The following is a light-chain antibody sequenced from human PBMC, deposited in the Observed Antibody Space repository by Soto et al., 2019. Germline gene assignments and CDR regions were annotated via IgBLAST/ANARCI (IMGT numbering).Light chain of an antibody. CDR2: AAS. CDR3: QQLNSYPLT. V-gene: IGKV1-9*01. J-gene: IGKJ4*01. Sequence: IQLTQSPSSLSASVGDRVTITCRASQGISSYLAWYQQKPGKAPKLLIYAASTLQSGGPSRFSGSGSGTDFTLTISSLQPEDFANYDCQQLNSYPLTFGGGTKVEIK. CDR1: QGISSY.